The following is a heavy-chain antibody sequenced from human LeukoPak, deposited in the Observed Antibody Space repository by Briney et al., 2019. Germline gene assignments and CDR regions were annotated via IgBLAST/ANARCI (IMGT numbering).Heavy chain of an antibody. J-gene: IGHJ4*02. Sequence: SVKVSCKASGGTFSSYAISWVRQAPGQGLEWMGRIIPIFGTANYAQKFQGRVTITTDESTSTAYMELSSLRSEDTAVYYCASISGSYSVGYFDYWGQGTLVTVSS. D-gene: IGHD1-26*01. CDR3: ASISGSYSVGYFDY. V-gene: IGHV1-69*05. CDR2: IIPIFGTA. CDR1: GGTFSSYA.